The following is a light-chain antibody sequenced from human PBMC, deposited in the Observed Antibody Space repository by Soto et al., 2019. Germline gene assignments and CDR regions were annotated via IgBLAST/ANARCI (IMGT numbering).Light chain of an antibody. V-gene: IGKV2-28*01. CDR2: LGS. J-gene: IGKJ3*01. Sequence: LSLSATPGEPASISCRSNQSLLHSNGNDFLEWYLQKPGQSPQLLIYLGSTRASGVPHRFSGSGSGTDFTLKISRVVAEDVGVTYFMPGLHIPVNCGSGINVD. CDR1: QSLLHSNGNDF. CDR3: MPGLHIPVN.